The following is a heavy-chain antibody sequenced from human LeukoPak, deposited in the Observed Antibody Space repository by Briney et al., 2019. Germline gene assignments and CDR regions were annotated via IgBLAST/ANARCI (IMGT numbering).Heavy chain of an antibody. CDR3: ARGNSVNRYFYALDV. Sequence: GRPLRLSCAPSGLTFTNYATYWVRQAPGNGLEWLAGITSDGNKKFHSDSVKGRFTISRDNFRNTLYLQMNSLRLEDTAVYYCARGNSVNRYFYALDVWGQGTTVTVSS. V-gene: IGHV3-30-3*02. CDR1: GLTFTNYA. CDR2: ITSDGNKK. D-gene: IGHD4-23*01. J-gene: IGHJ6*02.